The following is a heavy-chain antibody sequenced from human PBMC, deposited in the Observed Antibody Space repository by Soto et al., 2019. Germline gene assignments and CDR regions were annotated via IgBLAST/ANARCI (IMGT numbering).Heavy chain of an antibody. CDR3: ASEKYYYDSSGYPPRGWFDP. D-gene: IGHD3-22*01. CDR2: IIPIFGTA. Sequence: SVKVSCKASGGTFSSYAISWVRQAPGRGLEWMGGIIPIFGTANYAQKFQGRVTITADESTSTAYMELSSLRSEDTAVYYCASEKYYYDSSGYPPRGWFDPWG. V-gene: IGHV1-69*13. J-gene: IGHJ5*02. CDR1: GGTFSSYA.